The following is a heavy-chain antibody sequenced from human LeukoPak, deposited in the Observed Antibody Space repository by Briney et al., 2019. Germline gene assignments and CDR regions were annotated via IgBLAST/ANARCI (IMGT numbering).Heavy chain of an antibody. D-gene: IGHD3-22*01. CDR2: IYYSGST. V-gene: IGHV4-59*12. Sequence: PSETLSLTCTVSGGSISSYYWSWIRQPPGKGLEWIGYIYYSGSTNYNPSLKSRVTISVDTSKNQFSLKLSSVTAADTAVYYCARDGINYYDSIPYGMDVWGQGTTVTVSS. CDR3: ARDGINYYDSIPYGMDV. CDR1: GGSISSYY. J-gene: IGHJ6*02.